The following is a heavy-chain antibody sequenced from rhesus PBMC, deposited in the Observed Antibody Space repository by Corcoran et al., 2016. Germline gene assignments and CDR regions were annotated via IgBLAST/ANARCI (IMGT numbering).Heavy chain of an antibody. D-gene: IGHD6-31*01. Sequence: EVKLVESGGGLATPGGSLRLSCAASGCTFSDYYMDWVLRAPGKGLEWVSRIRNGGGSTWYADSVKGRFTISRENAKNTLYLQMDSLRAEDTAVYYCVRDPYSSGWCFDYWGQGVLVTVSS. CDR2: IRNGGGST. CDR3: VRDPYSSGWCFDY. V-gene: IGHV3-178*01. CDR1: GCTFSDYY. J-gene: IGHJ4*01.